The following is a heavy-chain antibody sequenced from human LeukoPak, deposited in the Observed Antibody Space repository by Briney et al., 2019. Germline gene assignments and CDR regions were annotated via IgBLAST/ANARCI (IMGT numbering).Heavy chain of an antibody. CDR3: ARIRDGYNDY. D-gene: IGHD5-24*01. J-gene: IGHJ4*02. CDR2: IYSGDTT. V-gene: IGHV3-53*01. CDR1: GFTVSSNY. Sequence: PGGSLRLSCAASGFTVSSNYMCWVRQAPGKGLQWVSAIYSGDTTYYADSVKGRFTISRDNSRNTLYLQMNSLRAEDTAVYYCARIRDGYNDYWGQGTLVTVSS.